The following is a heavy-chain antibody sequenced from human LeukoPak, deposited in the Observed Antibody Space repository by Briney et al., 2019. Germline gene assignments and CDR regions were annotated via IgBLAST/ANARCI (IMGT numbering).Heavy chain of an antibody. J-gene: IGHJ3*02. D-gene: IGHD6-13*01. CDR3: ARGGSSWSSDSFDI. Sequence: SETLSLTCTVSGGSISSYYWSWIRQPAGKGLEWIGRIYNSGSTTYNPSLKSRVTMSVDTSKNQFSLKLSSVTAADTAVYYCARGGSSWSSDSFDIWGQGTMVTVSS. CDR2: IYNSGST. CDR1: GGSISSYY. V-gene: IGHV4-4*07.